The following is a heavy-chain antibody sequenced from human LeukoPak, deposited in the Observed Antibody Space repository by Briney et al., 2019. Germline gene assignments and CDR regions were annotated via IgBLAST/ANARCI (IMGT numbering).Heavy chain of an antibody. CDR2: INPSSGGT. D-gene: IGHD1-26*01. Sequence: ASVKVSCKASGYTFIGYYIHWVRQAPGEGLEWMGWINPSSGGTSYAQEFQGRVTMTRDTSTSTAYMELSGLRSDDAALYFCARDLIVGGAYDYWGQGTLVTVTS. CDR3: ARDLIVGGAYDY. V-gene: IGHV1-2*02. CDR1: GYTFIGYY. J-gene: IGHJ4*02.